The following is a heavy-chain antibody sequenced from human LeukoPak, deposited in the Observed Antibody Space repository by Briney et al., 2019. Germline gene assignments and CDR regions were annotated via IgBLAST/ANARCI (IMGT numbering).Heavy chain of an antibody. CDR1: GFTFSTYD. V-gene: IGHV3-13*01. D-gene: IGHD2-2*02. Sequence: GGSLRLSCAASGFTFSTYDMHWVRQGTGDGLEWVSGIGTHGDTHYADSVKGRFTISRENADNSLYLQMNSLRAGDTAVYYCARGIFCNATSCFTVRAFEIWGQGTMVTVSS. J-gene: IGHJ3*02. CDR3: ARGIFCNATSCFTVRAFEI. CDR2: IGTHGDT.